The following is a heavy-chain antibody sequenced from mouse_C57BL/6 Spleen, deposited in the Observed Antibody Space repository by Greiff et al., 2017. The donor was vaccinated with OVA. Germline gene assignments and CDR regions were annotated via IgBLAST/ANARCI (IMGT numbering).Heavy chain of an antibody. V-gene: IGHV1-15*01. CDR2: IDPETGDT. Sequence: QVQLQQSGAELVRPGASVTLSCTASGFTFTDYEMHWVKQTPVHGLEWIGAIDPETGDTDYNQKFKGKAILTADKSSSTAYMELHSLTTEDSAVYYCTRRNYRSSPWGQGTTLTVSS. D-gene: IGHD1-1*01. CDR3: TRRNYRSSP. J-gene: IGHJ2*01. CDR1: GFTFTDYE.